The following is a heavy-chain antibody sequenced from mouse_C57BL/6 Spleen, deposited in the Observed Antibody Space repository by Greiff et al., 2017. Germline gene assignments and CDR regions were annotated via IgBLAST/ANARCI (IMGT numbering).Heavy chain of an antibody. D-gene: IGHD2-3*01. CDR3: ARSYDGYAMDY. J-gene: IGHJ4*01. V-gene: IGHV5-6*01. CDR1: GFPFSSYG. CDR2: ISSGGSYT. Sequence: EVKLMESGGDLVKPGGSLKLSCAASGFPFSSYGMSWVRQTPDKRLEWVATISSGGSYTYYPDSVKGRFTISRDNAKNTLYLQMSSLKAEDTAMYYCARSYDGYAMDYWGQGTSVTGSS.